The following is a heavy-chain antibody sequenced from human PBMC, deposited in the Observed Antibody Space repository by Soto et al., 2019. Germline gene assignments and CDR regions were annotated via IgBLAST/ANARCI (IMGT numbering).Heavy chain of an antibody. D-gene: IGHD2-2*01. V-gene: IGHV4-31*03. Sequence: QVQLQESGPGLVKPSQTLSLTCTVSGGSISSGGYYWSWIRQHPGKGLEWIGYIYYSGSTYYNPSLKSRVTISVDTSKNQFSLKLSSVTAADTAVYYCARGYCSSTSCYPGVLDGMDVWGQGTTVTVSS. J-gene: IGHJ6*02. CDR2: IYYSGST. CDR1: GGSISSGGYY. CDR3: ARGYCSSTSCYPGVLDGMDV.